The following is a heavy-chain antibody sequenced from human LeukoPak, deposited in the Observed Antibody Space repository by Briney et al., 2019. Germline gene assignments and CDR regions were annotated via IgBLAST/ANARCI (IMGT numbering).Heavy chain of an antibody. V-gene: IGHV3-23*01. D-gene: IGHD1-26*01. CDR1: RFTFSSCG. J-gene: IGHJ4*02. CDR2: ISGSGVST. CDR3: AKGMGNFDY. Sequence: GGSLRLSCAASRFTFSSCGMTWVRQAPGKGLEWVSGISGSGVSTYYADSVEGRFIISRDNSKNTLYLQMDSLRAEDTAVYYCAKGMGNFDYWGQGTLVTVSS.